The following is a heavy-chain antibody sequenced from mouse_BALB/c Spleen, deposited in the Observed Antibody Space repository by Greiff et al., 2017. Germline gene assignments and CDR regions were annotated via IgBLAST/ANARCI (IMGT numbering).Heavy chain of an antibody. J-gene: IGHJ2*01. CDR2: INPSTGYT. CDR1: GYTFTSYW. D-gene: IGHD2-14*01. Sequence: QAHVKQSGAELAKPGASVKMSCKASGYTFTSYWMHWVKQRPGQGLEWIGYINPSTGYTEYNQKFKDKATLTADKSSSTAYMQLSSLTSEDSAVYYCAHRYDDYFDYWGQGTTLTVSS. CDR3: AHRYDDYFDY. V-gene: IGHV1-7*01.